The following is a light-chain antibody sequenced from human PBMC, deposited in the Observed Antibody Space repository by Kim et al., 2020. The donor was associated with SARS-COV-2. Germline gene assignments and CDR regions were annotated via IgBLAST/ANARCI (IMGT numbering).Light chain of an antibody. Sequence: VGDRVTITCRASQGISNFLAWYQQKPGKVPTLLIYAASTLRSGVPPRFSGGGSGTDFTLTISSLQPDDVATYYCQNYNSAPRLTFGGGTKVDIK. CDR2: AAS. V-gene: IGKV1-27*01. CDR3: QNYNSAPRLT. CDR1: QGISNF. J-gene: IGKJ4*01.